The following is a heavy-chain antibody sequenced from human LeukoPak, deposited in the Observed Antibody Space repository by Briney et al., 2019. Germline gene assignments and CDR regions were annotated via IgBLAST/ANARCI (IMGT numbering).Heavy chain of an antibody. CDR3: ARENAMVRGVGYYFDY. Sequence: GGSLRLSCVASGFTFSGYGMHWVRQAPGKGLEWVAVIWYDGSNKFYADSVKGRFTISRDNSKNTLYLQMNSLRAEDTAVYYCARENAMVRGVGYYFDYWGQGTLVTVSS. D-gene: IGHD3-10*01. CDR2: IWYDGSNK. J-gene: IGHJ4*02. V-gene: IGHV3-33*08. CDR1: GFTFSGYG.